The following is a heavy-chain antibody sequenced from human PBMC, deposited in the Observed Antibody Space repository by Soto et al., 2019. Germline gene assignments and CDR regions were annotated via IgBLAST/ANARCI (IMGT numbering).Heavy chain of an antibody. CDR1: GCTFSSHV. D-gene: IGHD1-1*01. V-gene: IGHV3-74*01. Sequence: GGSLRLSCAASGCTFSSHVMHWVRQVPGKGLAWVSQIGPDGSGTRYADSVQGRFTISPARARNSLYLQMFSLSDGDPHVYYCARDHNWPYDYWG. J-gene: IGHJ4*01. CDR3: ARDHNWPYDY. CDR2: IGPDGSGT.